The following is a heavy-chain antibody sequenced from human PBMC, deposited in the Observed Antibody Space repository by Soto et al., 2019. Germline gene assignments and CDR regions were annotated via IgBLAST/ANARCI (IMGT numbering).Heavy chain of an antibody. CDR2: ISGSGGST. CDR3: AKVRSLSSSGWYPDDY. V-gene: IGHV3-23*01. CDR1: GFTCSSYA. J-gene: IGHJ4*02. Sequence: EVQLLESGGGLVQPGGSLRLSCAASGFTCSSYAMSWVRQAPGKGLEWVSAISGSGGSTYYADSVKGRFTNSIDKPNNALYLQINSLRAEDTAVYYGAKVRSLSSSGWYPDDYWGQGTLVTVSS. D-gene: IGHD6-19*01.